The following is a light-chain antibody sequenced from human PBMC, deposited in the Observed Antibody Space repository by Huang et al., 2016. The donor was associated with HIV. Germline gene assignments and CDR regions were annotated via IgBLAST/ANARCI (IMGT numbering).Light chain of an antibody. V-gene: IGKV1-NL1*01. Sequence: IQMTQSPSSLSASVGDRVSISCRASPGISYSLAWYQQKPGIAPRLLVSAASRLESGVPSRFSGSGSGTDYTLTISSLQPEDVAIYCCQQYSSIPPTFGQGTKLEIK. CDR2: AAS. CDR3: QQYSSIPPT. J-gene: IGKJ2*01. CDR1: PGISYS.